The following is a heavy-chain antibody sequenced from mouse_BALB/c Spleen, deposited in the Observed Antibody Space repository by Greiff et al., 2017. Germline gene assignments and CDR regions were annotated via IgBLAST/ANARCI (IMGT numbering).Heavy chain of an antibody. V-gene: IGHV1-62-2*01. J-gene: IGHJ3*01. D-gene: IGHD1-1*01. CDR1: GYTFTEYI. Sequence: QVQLQQSGAELVKPGASVKLSCKASGYTFTEYIIHWVKQRSGQGLEWIGWFYPGSGSIKYNEKFKDKATLTADKSSSTVYMELSRLTSEDSAVYFCARHEDKRETVVAPGFAYWGQGTLVTVSA. CDR2: FYPGSGSI. CDR3: ARHEDKRETVVAPGFAY.